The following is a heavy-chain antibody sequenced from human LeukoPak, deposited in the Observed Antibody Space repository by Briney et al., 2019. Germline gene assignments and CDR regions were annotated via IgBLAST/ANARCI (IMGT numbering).Heavy chain of an antibody. D-gene: IGHD3-9*01. CDR1: AFSFDVYA. CDR3: AKAQGALILTGYHFDY. CDR2: ISWNSGSI. V-gene: IGHV3-9*01. J-gene: IGHJ4*02. Sequence: QPGRSLRLSCAPSAFSFDVYAMHWVRQAPGEGLGWVSGISWNSGSIGYADSVKGRVTISRDNAKNSLYLQMNSLRAEDTALYYCAKAQGALILTGYHFDYWGQGTLVTVSS.